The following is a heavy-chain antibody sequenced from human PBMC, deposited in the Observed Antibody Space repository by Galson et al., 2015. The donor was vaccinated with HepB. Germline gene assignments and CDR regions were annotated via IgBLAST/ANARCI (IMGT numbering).Heavy chain of an antibody. V-gene: IGHV1-69*13. CDR1: GTTFNSNV. CDR3: ARGDPGGGNFYDH. J-gene: IGHJ4*02. CDR2: IIPMFGAA. D-gene: IGHD1-1*01. Sequence: SVKVSCKAPGTTFNSNVISWVRQAPGQGLEWMGGIIPMFGAANHAQRLQGRLTITADESADTAYMELSSLKSEDTAVYYCARGDPGGGNFYDHWGQGTLVTVSS.